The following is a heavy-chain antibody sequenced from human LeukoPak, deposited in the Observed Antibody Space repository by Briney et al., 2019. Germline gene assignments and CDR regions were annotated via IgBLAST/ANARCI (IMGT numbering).Heavy chain of an antibody. CDR1: GGTFSSYA. CDR3: ACAPSPRYYFDY. J-gene: IGHJ4*02. Sequence: SVKVSCKASGGTFSSYAISWVRQAPGQGLEWMGRIIPILDIANYPQKFQGRVTITADKSTSTAYMELSSLRSEDTAVYYCACAPSPRYYFDYWGQGTLVTVSS. V-gene: IGHV1-69*04. CDR2: IIPILDIA.